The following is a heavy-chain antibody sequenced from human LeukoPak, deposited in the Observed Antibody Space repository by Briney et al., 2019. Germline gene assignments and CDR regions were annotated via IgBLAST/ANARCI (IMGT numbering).Heavy chain of an antibody. J-gene: IGHJ4*02. CDR1: GGSFSGYY. CDR2: INHSGST. Sequence: SETLSLTCAVYGGSFSGYYWSWIRQPPGKGLEWIGEINHSGSTNYNPSLKSRVTISVDTSKNQFSLKLSSVTAADTAVYYCARGRYSSGSDFDYWGQGTLVTVSS. V-gene: IGHV4-34*01. D-gene: IGHD6-19*01. CDR3: ARGRYSSGSDFDY.